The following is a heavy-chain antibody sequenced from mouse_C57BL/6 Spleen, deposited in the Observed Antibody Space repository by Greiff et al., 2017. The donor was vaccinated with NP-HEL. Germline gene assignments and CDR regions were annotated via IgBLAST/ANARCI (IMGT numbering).Heavy chain of an antibody. Sequence: DVMLVESGGGLVKPGGSLKLSCAASGFTFSDYGMHWVRQAPEKGLEWVAYISSGSSTIYYADTVKGRFTISRDNAKNTLFLQMTSLRSEDTAMYYCAKALDYYGSSYVPYYYAMDYWGQGTSVTVSS. D-gene: IGHD1-1*01. J-gene: IGHJ4*01. V-gene: IGHV5-17*01. CDR2: ISSGSSTI. CDR1: GFTFSDYG. CDR3: AKALDYYGSSYVPYYYAMDY.